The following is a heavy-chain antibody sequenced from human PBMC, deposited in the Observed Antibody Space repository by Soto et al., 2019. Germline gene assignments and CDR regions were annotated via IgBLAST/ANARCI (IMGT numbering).Heavy chain of an antibody. CDR3: ARGVLRFLEWLLYFDY. CDR1: GYTFTSYG. CDR2: ISAYNGNT. J-gene: IGHJ4*02. V-gene: IGHV1-18*01. D-gene: IGHD3-3*01. Sequence: EASVKVSCKASGYTFTSYGISWVRQAPGQGLEWMGWISAYNGNTNYAQKLQGRVTMTTDTSTSTAYMELRSLRSDDTAVYYCARGVLRFLEWLLYFDYWGQGTLVTVSS.